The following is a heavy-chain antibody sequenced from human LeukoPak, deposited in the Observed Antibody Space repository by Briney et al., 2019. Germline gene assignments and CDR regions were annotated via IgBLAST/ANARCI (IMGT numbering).Heavy chain of an antibody. J-gene: IGHJ4*02. CDR1: GFIFSTYG. D-gene: IGHD2-2*01. Sequence: GGSLRLSCAASGFIFSTYGMHWVRQAPGMGLEWVTFIQTDGGDKKYAASVAGRFTISRDNSKNTVYLHMSSLRPDDTALYYCAREGGTVVIGRFDYWGQGTLVTVSS. CDR3: AREGGTVVIGRFDY. V-gene: IGHV3-30*02. CDR2: IQTDGGDK.